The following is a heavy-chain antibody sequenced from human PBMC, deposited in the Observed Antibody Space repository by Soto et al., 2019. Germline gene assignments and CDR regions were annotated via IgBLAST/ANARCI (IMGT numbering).Heavy chain of an antibody. D-gene: IGHD3-3*01. J-gene: IGHJ4*02. CDR2: ISGYNGNR. Sequence: ASVKVSCKASGYTFTRNGISWLRQAPGQGLEWMGWISGYNGNRNYAQKFQGRVTMTTDTSTSTAYMELRSLTFDDTAVYYCARDSTSRIKSAFVEWVFSSWGQGTMVTVYS. CDR1: GYTFTRNG. V-gene: IGHV1-18*01. CDR3: ARDSTSRIKSAFVEWVFSS.